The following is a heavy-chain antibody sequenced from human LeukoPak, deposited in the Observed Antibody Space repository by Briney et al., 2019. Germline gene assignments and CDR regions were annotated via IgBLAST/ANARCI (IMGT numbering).Heavy chain of an antibody. V-gene: IGHV3-30*10. Sequence: QPGGSLRLSCAASGFTFSDYPMHWVRQAPGKGLECVAVIGFDGAIKLYTDSVKGRFTISRDDSKNTLYLQMNGMRAEDSAVYYCARDMFRGALDYFDYGAQGTLVTVSS. CDR2: IGFDGAIK. J-gene: IGHJ4*02. CDR1: GFTFSDYP. CDR3: ARDMFRGALDYFDY. D-gene: IGHD3-10*01.